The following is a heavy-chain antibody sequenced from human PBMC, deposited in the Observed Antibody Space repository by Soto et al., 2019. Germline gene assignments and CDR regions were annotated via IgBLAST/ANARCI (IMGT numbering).Heavy chain of an antibody. CDR2: ISSTTNYI. V-gene: IGHV3-21*06. CDR3: ARESEDLTSNFDY. J-gene: IGHJ4*02. CDR1: GFTFTRYS. Sequence: GGSLRLSCAASGFTFTRYSMNWVRQAPGEGLEWVSSISSTTNYIYYGDSMKGRFTISRDNAKNSLYLEMNSLRAEDTAVYYCARESEDLTSNFDYCGQGTLVTVSS.